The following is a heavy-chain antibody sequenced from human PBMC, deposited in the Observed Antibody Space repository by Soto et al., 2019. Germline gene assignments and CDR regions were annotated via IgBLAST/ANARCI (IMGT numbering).Heavy chain of an antibody. V-gene: IGHV4-61*01. J-gene: IGHJ4*02. D-gene: IGHD1-26*01. CDR1: GGSVSSGSYY. Sequence: SETLSITCTVSGGSVSSGSYYWSWIRQPPGKGLEWIGYIYYSGSTNYNPSLKSRVTISVDTSKNQFSLKLSSVTAADTAAYYCARDVELDYFDYWGQGTLVTVSS. CDR2: IYYSGST. CDR3: ARDVELDYFDY.